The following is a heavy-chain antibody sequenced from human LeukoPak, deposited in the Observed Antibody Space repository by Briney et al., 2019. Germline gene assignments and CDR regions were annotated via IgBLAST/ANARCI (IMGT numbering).Heavy chain of an antibody. J-gene: IGHJ4*02. V-gene: IGHV4-39*07. CDR3: ARVTGYMTEDFFDY. CDR1: GGSISSSSYY. CDR2: IYYSGST. D-gene: IGHD6-13*01. Sequence: SETLSLTCTVSGGSISSSSYYWGWIRQPPGKGLEWIGSIYYSGSTYYNPSLKSRVTISVDTSRNQFSLRLSSVTAADTAVYYCARVTGYMTEDFFDYWGQGTLVTVSS.